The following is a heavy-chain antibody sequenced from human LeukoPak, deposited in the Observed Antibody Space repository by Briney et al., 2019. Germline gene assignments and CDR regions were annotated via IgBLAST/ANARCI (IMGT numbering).Heavy chain of an antibody. D-gene: IGHD4-11*01. CDR3: ARDYSRLLDV. CDR1: GVTFSSYS. Sequence: GGSLRLSCAASGVTFSSYSMNWVRQAPGKGLEWVSSISSDSDYIYYADSVRGRFTISRDNAKNSLYLQMNSLRAEDVAVYYCARDYSRLLDVWGQGTTVTVSS. V-gene: IGHV3-21*01. CDR2: ISSDSDYI. J-gene: IGHJ6*02.